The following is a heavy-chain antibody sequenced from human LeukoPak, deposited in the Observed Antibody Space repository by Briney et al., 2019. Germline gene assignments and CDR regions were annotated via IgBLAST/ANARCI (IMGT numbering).Heavy chain of an antibody. Sequence: GGSLRLSCAASGFTFSSYGVHWVRQAPGKGLEWVAVIWYDGSNKYYADSVKGRFTISRDNSKNTLYLQMNSLRAEDTAVYYCAREVEAEREFDYWGQGTLVTVSS. CDR1: GFTFSSYG. V-gene: IGHV3-33*01. J-gene: IGHJ4*02. CDR3: AREVEAEREFDY. CDR2: IWYDGSNK.